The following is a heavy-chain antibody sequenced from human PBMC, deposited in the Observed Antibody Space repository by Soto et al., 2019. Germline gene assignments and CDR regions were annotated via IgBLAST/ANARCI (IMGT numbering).Heavy chain of an antibody. V-gene: IGHV1-46*03. CDR3: GRVLAGNWNEDTSGGAFDI. CDR1: GYTFASYY. CDR2: INPSGGST. D-gene: IGHD1-1*01. J-gene: IGHJ3*02. Sequence: ASVKVSCKASGYTFASYYMHWVRQAPGQGLEWMGRINPSGGSTNYAQKFQGRVTMTRDTSTSTAYMELSSLSSEDTAVYYCGRVLAGNWNEDTSGGAFDIWGQRKKVPVS.